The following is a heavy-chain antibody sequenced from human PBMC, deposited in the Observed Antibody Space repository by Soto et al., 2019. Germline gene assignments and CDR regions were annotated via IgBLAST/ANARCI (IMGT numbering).Heavy chain of an antibody. D-gene: IGHD6-13*01. Sequence: PSETLSLTCAVSGGSITDYHWSWIRQPPGKGLEWIGYIYHGGSANHSPSLKSRVTISEDTSKSQFSLKVNSMTAADTAVYYCARYRREAVAGYTLDNWGQGILVTVSS. CDR1: GGSITDYH. CDR3: ARYRREAVAGYTLDN. CDR2: IYHGGSA. V-gene: IGHV4-59*01. J-gene: IGHJ4*02.